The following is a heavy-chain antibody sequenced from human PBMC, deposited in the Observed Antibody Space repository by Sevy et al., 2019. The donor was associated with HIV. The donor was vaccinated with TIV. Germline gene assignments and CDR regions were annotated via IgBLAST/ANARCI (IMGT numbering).Heavy chain of an antibody. CDR2: IIPILGVS. CDR3: ARIGYCSSTNCAPYNWFDP. CDR1: GGTFSRFA. V-gene: IGHV1-69*10. D-gene: IGHD2-2*01. Sequence: ASLKVSCKASGGTFSRFAINWVRLAPGQGLEWMGGIIPILGVSNYAQKFQGRVTITADKSTSTAYMELNSLRSEDTAMYYCARIGYCSSTNCAPYNWFDPWGQGTLVTVSS. J-gene: IGHJ5*02.